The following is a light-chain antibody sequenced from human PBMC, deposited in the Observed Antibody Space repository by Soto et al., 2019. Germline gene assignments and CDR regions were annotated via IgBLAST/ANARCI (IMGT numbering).Light chain of an antibody. V-gene: IGKV3-15*01. CDR2: GAS. CDR1: HSVSIH. J-gene: IGKJ1*01. CDR3: QQYNNWPRT. Sequence: IVMTHSPATLSVSPGEVATVSFRASHSVSIHLAWYQHKPGQAPRLLIYGASTRATGIPARFSGSGSGTEFTLTISSLQSEDFAVYYCQQYNNWPRTFGQGTKVDIK.